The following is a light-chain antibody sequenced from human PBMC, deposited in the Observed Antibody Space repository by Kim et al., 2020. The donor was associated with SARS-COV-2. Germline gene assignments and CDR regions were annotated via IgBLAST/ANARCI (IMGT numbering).Light chain of an antibody. CDR2: GAS. V-gene: IGKV3-20*01. CDR3: QQYGRSPLT. Sequence: IVLTQSPGTLSLSPGERATLSCRASQSVGSNYLVWYQQKPGQAPRLLIYGASSRATGIPDRFSGSGSGTDFTLTINRLEPEDFAVYYCQQYGRSPLTFGGGTKVDIK. CDR1: QSVGSNY. J-gene: IGKJ4*01.